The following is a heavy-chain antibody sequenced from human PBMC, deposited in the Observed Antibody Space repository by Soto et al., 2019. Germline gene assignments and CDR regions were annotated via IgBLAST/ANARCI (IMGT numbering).Heavy chain of an antibody. V-gene: IGHV3-23*01. CDR3: AKDRRIRLGELSVCDY. J-gene: IGHJ4*02. CDR1: GFTFSSYA. D-gene: IGHD3-16*02. Sequence: EVQLLESGGGLVQPGGSLRLSCAASGFTFSSYAMSWVRQAPGKGLEWVSAISGSGGSTYYADSVKGRFTISRDNSKNTLYLQMNSLRAEDTAVYYCAKDRRIRLGELSVCDYWGQGTLVTVSS. CDR2: ISGSGGST.